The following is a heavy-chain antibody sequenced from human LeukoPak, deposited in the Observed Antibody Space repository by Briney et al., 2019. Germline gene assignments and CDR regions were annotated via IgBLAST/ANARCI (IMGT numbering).Heavy chain of an antibody. J-gene: IGHJ2*01. CDR1: GFTFSSYA. V-gene: IGHV3-30*04. CDR2: ISYDGSNK. CDR3: ARNGVRDCSSTSCYTWRGYFDL. Sequence: GRSLRLSCAASGFTFSSYAMHWVRQAPGKGLEWVAVISYDGSNKYYADSVKGRFTISRDNSKNTLYLQMNSLRAEDTAVYYCARNGVRDCSSTSCYTWRGYFDLWGRGTLVTASS. D-gene: IGHD2-2*02.